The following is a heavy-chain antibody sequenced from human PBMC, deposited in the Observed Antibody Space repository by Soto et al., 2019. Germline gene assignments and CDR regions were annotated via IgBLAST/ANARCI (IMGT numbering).Heavy chain of an antibody. Sequence: QVQLVQSGAEVKKPGASVKVSCKASGYTFNNSGISWVRQAPGRGLEWMGWTSAKNGNTNYAQKFQGRVTMTTDTATRTAYMALRSLRSDDTAVYFCARDLGDIVVVSAATEFDHWGQGTLVTVSS. V-gene: IGHV1-18*04. D-gene: IGHD2-2*01. CDR1: GYTFNNSG. CDR2: TSAKNGNT. J-gene: IGHJ4*02. CDR3: ARDLGDIVVVSAATEFDH.